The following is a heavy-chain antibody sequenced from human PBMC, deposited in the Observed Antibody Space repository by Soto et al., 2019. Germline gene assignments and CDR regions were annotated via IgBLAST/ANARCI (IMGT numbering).Heavy chain of an antibody. J-gene: IGHJ4*02. V-gene: IGHV3-23*01. CDR3: AKDEKGVIADYFDC. CDR2: VSGNGDSGTGDRT. CDR1: GFTFSDYG. Sequence: GSLRLSCAASGFTFSDYGMSWVRQAPGKGLEWVSGVSGNGDSGTGDRTYYADSVKGRFTISRDNSKNTLYLQMNSLRAEDTAVYYCAKDEKGVIADYFDCWGQGTLVTVSS. D-gene: IGHD3-10*01.